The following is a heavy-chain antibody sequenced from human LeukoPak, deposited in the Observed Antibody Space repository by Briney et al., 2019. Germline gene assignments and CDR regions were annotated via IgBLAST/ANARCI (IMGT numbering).Heavy chain of an antibody. CDR2: MSYSGNT. J-gene: IGHJ6*03. D-gene: IGHD5-18*01. Sequence: SETLSLTCTVSGGSISSYYWSWIRQPPGKGLEWIGYMSYSGNTNNPSLKSRVTISVDTSKNQFSLKLSSVTAADTAVYYCARGDGYGEPYYYYYMDVWGKGTTVTVSS. CDR3: ARGDGYGEPYYYYYMDV. V-gene: IGHV4-59*01. CDR1: GGSISSYY.